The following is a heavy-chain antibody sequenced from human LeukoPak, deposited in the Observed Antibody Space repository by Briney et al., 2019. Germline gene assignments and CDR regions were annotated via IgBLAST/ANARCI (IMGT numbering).Heavy chain of an antibody. D-gene: IGHD6-13*01. CDR3: ATLSAASGFGAFDI. V-gene: IGHV3-66*01. Sequence: VXXXPGXXXXXXXVIYSDGRTYYPDSVKGRFSISRDNSKNTLFLQMNTLRADDTAVYYCATLSAASGFGAFDIWGQGTMVTVSS. CDR2: IYSDGRT. J-gene: IGHJ3*02.